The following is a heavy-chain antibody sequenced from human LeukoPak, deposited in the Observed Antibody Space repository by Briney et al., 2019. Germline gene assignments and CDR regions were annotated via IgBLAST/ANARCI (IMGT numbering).Heavy chain of an antibody. V-gene: IGHV3-23*01. CDR2: ISGSGGST. CDR1: GFSFSSYA. J-gene: IGHJ4*02. Sequence: PGGSLRLSCVGSGFSFSSYAMTWVRQAPGKGLEWVSAISGSGGSTYYADSVKGRFTISRDNSKNTLYLQMNSLRAEDTAVYYCAKDEVLGIAAPPGYYFDYWGQGTLVTVSS. CDR3: AKDEVLGIAAPPGYYFDY. D-gene: IGHD6-6*01.